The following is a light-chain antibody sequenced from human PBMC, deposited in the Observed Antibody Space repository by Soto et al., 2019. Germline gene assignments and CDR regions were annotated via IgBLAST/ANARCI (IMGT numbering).Light chain of an antibody. Sequence: IVLTQSPGTLSLSPGERATLSCGASQSVNNNFLAWYQQKTSQAPRLLIYGASSSATGVPDRFSGSGSGTDFTLTISRLEPGDFAVYYCQQYGTPLFTFGPGTKVDIK. J-gene: IGKJ3*01. CDR3: QQYGTPLFT. CDR2: GAS. CDR1: QSVNNNF. V-gene: IGKV3-20*01.